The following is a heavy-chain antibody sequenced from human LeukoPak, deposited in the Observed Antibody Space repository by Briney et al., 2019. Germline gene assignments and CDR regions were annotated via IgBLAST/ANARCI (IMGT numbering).Heavy chain of an antibody. CDR2: ISYDGRNK. Sequence: GGSLRLSCAGSGYTFNSYAVHWVRQAPGKGLAWVAVISYDGRNKYYTDSVKGRFTISRDNSKSMLYLQMNSLRDEDTAVYYCAKERGIQLWLPINYWGQGTLVTISS. CDR1: GYTFNSYA. D-gene: IGHD5-18*01. V-gene: IGHV3-30*04. CDR3: AKERGIQLWLPINY. J-gene: IGHJ4*02.